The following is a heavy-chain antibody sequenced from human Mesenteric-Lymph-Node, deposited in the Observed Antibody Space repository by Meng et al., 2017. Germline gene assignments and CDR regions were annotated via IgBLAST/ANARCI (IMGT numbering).Heavy chain of an antibody. CDR2: IWYDGSNK. V-gene: IGHV3-33*01. Sequence: GGSLRLSCAASGFTFSSYGMHWVRQAPGKGLEWVAVIWYDGSNKYYADSVKGRFTISRDNSKNTLYLQMNSLRAEDTAVYYCARISSFTSYYFDYWGQGTLVTVSS. J-gene: IGHJ4*02. CDR3: ARISSFTSYYFDY. D-gene: IGHD6-13*01. CDR1: GFTFSSYG.